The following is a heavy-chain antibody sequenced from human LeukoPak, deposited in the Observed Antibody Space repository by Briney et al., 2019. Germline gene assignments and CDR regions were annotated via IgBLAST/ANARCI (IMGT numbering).Heavy chain of an antibody. CDR3: ARDRAYSGSYFFDY. CDR2: TNPNVGST. Sequence: ASVKVSCKASGYTXTSYYMHWVRQAPGQGLEWMGITNPNVGSTSYAQRFQGRVAMTSDTSTSTAYMELSSLRSEDTALYYCARDRAYSGSYFFDYWGQGTLVTVSS. J-gene: IGHJ4*02. D-gene: IGHD1-26*01. V-gene: IGHV1-46*01. CDR1: GYTXTSYY.